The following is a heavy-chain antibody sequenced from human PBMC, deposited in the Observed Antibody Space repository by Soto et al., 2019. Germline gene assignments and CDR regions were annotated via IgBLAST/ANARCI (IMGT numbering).Heavy chain of an antibody. CDR2: ISSSSSYI. V-gene: IGHV3-21*01. Sequence: HGGSLRLSSAASGLTFSSYSMNWVRQAPGKGLEWVSSISSSSSYIYYADSVKGRFTISRDNAKNSLYLQMNSLRAEDTAVYYCARDSMITFGGVIGLGGQGTLVTVSS. CDR3: ARDSMITFGGVIGL. D-gene: IGHD3-16*02. CDR1: GLTFSSYS. J-gene: IGHJ4*02.